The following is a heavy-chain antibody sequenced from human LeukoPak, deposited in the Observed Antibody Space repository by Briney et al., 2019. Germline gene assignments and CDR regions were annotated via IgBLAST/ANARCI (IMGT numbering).Heavy chain of an antibody. V-gene: IGHV3-7*01. Sequence: GGSLRLSCADSGFTFSSYWMSWVRQAPGKGLEWVANIKQDGSEKYYVDSVKGRFTISRDNAKNSLYLQMNSLRAEDTAVYYCARGPSGSYPMDVWGQGTTVTVSS. J-gene: IGHJ6*02. CDR1: GFTFSSYW. CDR3: ARGPSGSYPMDV. D-gene: IGHD1-26*01. CDR2: IKQDGSEK.